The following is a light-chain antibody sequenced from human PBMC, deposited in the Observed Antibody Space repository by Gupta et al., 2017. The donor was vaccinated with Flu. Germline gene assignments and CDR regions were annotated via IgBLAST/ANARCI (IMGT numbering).Light chain of an antibody. J-gene: IGLJ3*02. Sequence: VIIYCAGGSSNIGKKSVSWSQHLLGTAPKPLIYENDKRTSGIPDRVSGDKSGTSATPGITGLQTWDEADDYCGTWDDSLDTMRFGGGTKLTVL. CDR1: SSNIGKKS. V-gene: IGLV1-51*02. CDR2: END. CDR3: GTWDDSLDTMR.